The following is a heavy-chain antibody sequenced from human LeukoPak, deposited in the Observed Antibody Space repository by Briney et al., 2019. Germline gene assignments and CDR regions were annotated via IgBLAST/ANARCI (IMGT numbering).Heavy chain of an antibody. CDR2: IKQDGSEK. CDR3: ARVFNWDYKYYFDY. Sequence: GGSLRLSCAASGFTFSSYWMSWVRQAPGKGLEWVAKIKQDGSEKYYVDSVKGRFTIPRDNAKNSLYLQMNSLRAEDTAVYYCARVFNWDYKYYFDYWGQGTLVTVSS. J-gene: IGHJ4*02. D-gene: IGHD1-7*01. V-gene: IGHV3-7*02. CDR1: GFTFSSYW.